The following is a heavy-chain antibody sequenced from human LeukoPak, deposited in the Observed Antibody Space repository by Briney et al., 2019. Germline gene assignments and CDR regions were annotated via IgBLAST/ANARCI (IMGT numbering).Heavy chain of an antibody. CDR3: ARRPSYDFWSGYYGVDGLDV. Sequence: GESLKISCRTSGYSFVSHWIVWVRQMPGKGLEWLGIIYPGDSDTRYSPSFQGQVTISADKSISTAYLHWSSLRASDTAMYYCARRPSYDFWSGYYGVDGLDVWGQGTMVTVSS. CDR1: GYSFVSHW. D-gene: IGHD3-3*01. V-gene: IGHV5-51*01. J-gene: IGHJ3*01. CDR2: IYPGDSDT.